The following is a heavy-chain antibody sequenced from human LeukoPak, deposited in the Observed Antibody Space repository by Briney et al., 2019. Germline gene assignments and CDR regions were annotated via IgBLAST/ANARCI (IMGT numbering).Heavy chain of an antibody. V-gene: IGHV1-2*02. J-gene: IGHJ5*02. CDR2: INPNTDGT. CDR1: GYTFTVYY. CDR3: ARSGMRP. Sequence: ASVKVSCKASGYTFTVYYIHWVRQAPGQGLEWMGWINPNTDGTNYAQKFQGRVTMTRDTSTSTVYMELSSLRSEDTAVYYCARSGMRPWGQGTLVTVSS. D-gene: IGHD1-26*01.